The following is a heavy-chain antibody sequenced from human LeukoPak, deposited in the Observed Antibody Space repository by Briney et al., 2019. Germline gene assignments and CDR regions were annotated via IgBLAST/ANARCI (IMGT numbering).Heavy chain of an antibody. CDR1: GYTFTSYG. J-gene: IGHJ4*02. V-gene: IGHV1-46*01. CDR2: INPSGGST. CDR3: ARGHSSGYYTGLRDY. Sequence: ASVKVSCKASGYTFTSYGMSWVRQAPGQGLEWMAIINPSGGSTSYAQKFQGRVTMTRDTSASTVYMELYSLRSEDTAVYYCARGHSSGYYTGLRDYWGQGTLVTVSS. D-gene: IGHD3-22*01.